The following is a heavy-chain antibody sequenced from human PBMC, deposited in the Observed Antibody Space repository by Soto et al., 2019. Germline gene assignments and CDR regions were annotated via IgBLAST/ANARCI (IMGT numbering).Heavy chain of an antibody. CDR1: GLTFGSRA. D-gene: IGHD1-26*01. Sequence: GGSLRLSCVASGLTFGSRAMSWVRQAPGEGLEWVSSVGGADNTYYADSVEGRFTISRDNSKNTLYLQLSSLNAGDTAVYYCAKDAVSYNSVWDGFDGWGQGTLVTVSS. CDR3: AKDAVSYNSVWDGFDG. J-gene: IGHJ3*01. CDR2: VGGADNT. V-gene: IGHV3-23*01.